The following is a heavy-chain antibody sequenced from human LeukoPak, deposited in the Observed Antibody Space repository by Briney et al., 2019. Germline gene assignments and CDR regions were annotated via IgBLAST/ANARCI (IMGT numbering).Heavy chain of an antibody. CDR2: VKSKTDGGTT. V-gene: IGHV3-15*01. J-gene: IGHJ3*02. CDR1: GFTFSNAW. CDR3: TTGAGGSDDAFDI. D-gene: IGHD3-10*01. Sequence: GGSLRLSCAASGFTFSNAWMSWVRQAPGKGLEWVGRVKSKTDGGTTDYAAPVKGRFTISRDDSKDTLYLQMNSLKTEDTAVYYCTTGAGGSDDAFDIWGQGTMVTVSS.